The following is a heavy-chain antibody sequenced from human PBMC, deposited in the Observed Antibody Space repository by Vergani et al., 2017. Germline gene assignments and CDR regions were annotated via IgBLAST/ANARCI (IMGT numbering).Heavy chain of an antibody. J-gene: IGHJ5*02. V-gene: IGHV1-2*02. D-gene: IGHD3-3*01. Sequence: QVQLVQSGAEVKKPGASVKVSCKASGYTFTGYYMHWVRQAPGQGLEWMGWINPNSGGTNYAQKFQGRVTMTRDTSISTAYMELSRLRSDDTAVYYCARNSDYDFWCGPKNWFDPWGQGTLVTVSS. CDR2: INPNSGGT. CDR1: GYTFTGYY. CDR3: ARNSDYDFWCGPKNWFDP.